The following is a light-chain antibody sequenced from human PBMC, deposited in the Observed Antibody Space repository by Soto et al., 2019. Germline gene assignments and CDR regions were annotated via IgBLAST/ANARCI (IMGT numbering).Light chain of an antibody. J-gene: IGKJ4*01. CDR3: QQRSHS. Sequence: EIVLTQSPATLSLSPGERATLSCRASQSVSSYLAWYQHKPGQTPRLLIYDASNRATGIPARFSGSGSGTHFTLTISSLEPEDFAVYYCQQRSHSFGGGTKVDIK. CDR2: DAS. CDR1: QSVSSY. V-gene: IGKV3-11*01.